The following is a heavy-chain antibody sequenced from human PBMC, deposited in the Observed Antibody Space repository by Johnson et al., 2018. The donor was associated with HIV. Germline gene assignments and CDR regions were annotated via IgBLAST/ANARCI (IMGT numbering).Heavy chain of an antibody. CDR1: GFTFSSYG. D-gene: IGHD1-7*01. V-gene: IGHV3-30*03. CDR3: ARDRDRLNWNYGALDI. J-gene: IGHJ3*02. Sequence: QVQLVESGGGVVQPGRSLRLSCAVSGFTFSSYGMHWVRRAPGKGLEWVAVISYDGSNKYYADSVKGRFTISRDNSKNTLYLQMNSLRAEDTAVYYCARDRDRLNWNYGALDIWGQGTMVTVSS. CDR2: ISYDGSNK.